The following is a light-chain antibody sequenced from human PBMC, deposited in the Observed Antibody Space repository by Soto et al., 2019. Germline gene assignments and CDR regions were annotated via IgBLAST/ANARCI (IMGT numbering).Light chain of an antibody. V-gene: IGKV3-20*01. J-gene: IGKJ2*01. Sequence: DIVMTQSPGTLSLSPGERATLSCRASQRISNSYLAWYQQKPGQAPRLLFYDASSRATGIPDRVSGSGSGTDFTLTISRLEPEDFAVYYCQQYARPPVAFGQGTKVEIK. CDR3: QQYARPPVA. CDR1: QRISNSY. CDR2: DAS.